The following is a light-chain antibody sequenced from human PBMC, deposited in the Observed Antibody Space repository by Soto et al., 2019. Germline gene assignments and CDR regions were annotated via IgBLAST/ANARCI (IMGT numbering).Light chain of an antibody. CDR1: SSDVGGYNY. V-gene: IGLV2-14*01. J-gene: IGLJ1*01. Sequence: QSALTQPASVSGSPGQSITISCTGTSSDVGGYNYVSWYQQHPGKAPKLMIYDVSYRPSGVSDRFSGSKSGNTASLTISGLQSEDEADYYCDSYTSGSPYVFGTGTKVTV. CDR2: DVS. CDR3: DSYTSGSPYV.